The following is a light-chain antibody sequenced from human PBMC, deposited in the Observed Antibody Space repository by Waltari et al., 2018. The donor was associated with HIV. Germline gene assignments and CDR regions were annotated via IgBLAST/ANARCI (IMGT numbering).Light chain of an antibody. J-gene: IGKJ5*01. Sequence: DIQMTQFPSSVSASVGDRVTMTCRATQGIANWVAWYQQKPGKAPKLLIHGASILQGGVPSRFSGSGSGTFFTLTINSLQPEDFVTYFCQQTNSFPITFGHGTRLDSK. CDR3: QQTNSFPIT. CDR1: QGIANW. CDR2: GAS. V-gene: IGKV1D-12*01.